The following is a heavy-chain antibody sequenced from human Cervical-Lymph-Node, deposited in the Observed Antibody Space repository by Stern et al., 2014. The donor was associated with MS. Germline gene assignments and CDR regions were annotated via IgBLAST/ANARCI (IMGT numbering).Heavy chain of an antibody. J-gene: IGHJ4*02. D-gene: IGHD5-18*01. Sequence: QVQLVQSGAEVKKPGSSVKVSCKASGGTFSSYTISWVRQAPGQGLEWMGGIIPLFGTANYAQKFLGRVTITADESTSTAYMELSSLRSEDTAVYYCARESGGYSYAPFDYWGQGTLVTVSS. CDR2: IIPLFGTA. CDR3: ARESGGYSYAPFDY. CDR1: GGTFSSYT. V-gene: IGHV1-69*01.